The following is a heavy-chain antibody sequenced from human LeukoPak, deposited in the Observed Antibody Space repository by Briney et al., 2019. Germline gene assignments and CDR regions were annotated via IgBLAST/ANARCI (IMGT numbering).Heavy chain of an antibody. CDR1: GGSFSGYY. D-gene: IGHD3-3*01. CDR2: INHSGST. CDR3: ARESSRITKNRWFDP. Sequence: SETLSLTCAVYGGSFSGYYWSWIRQPPGKGLEWIGEINHSGSTNYNPSLKSRVTISVDTSKNQFSLKLSSVTAADTAVYFCARESSRITKNRWFDPWGQGTLVTVSS. J-gene: IGHJ5*02. V-gene: IGHV4-34*01.